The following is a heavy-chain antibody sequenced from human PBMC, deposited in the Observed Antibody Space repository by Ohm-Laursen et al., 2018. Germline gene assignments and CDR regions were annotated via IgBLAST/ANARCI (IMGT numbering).Heavy chain of an antibody. Sequence: SLRLSCAASGFTFSSYGFHWVRQAPGKGLEWVAVISYDGTNKYYADSMKGRFTISRDNSKNTLYLQMNSLRAEDTAVYYCARPMGIAAAGDAFDIWGQGTMVTVSS. D-gene: IGHD6-13*01. CDR1: GFTFSSYG. V-gene: IGHV3-30*03. CDR2: ISYDGTNK. J-gene: IGHJ3*02. CDR3: ARPMGIAAAGDAFDI.